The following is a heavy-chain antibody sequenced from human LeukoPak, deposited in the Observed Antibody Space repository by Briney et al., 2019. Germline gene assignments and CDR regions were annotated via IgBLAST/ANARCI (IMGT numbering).Heavy chain of an antibody. J-gene: IGHJ6*02. CDR2: IKQDGSEK. Sequence: GGSLRLSCAASGFTFSSYWMSWVRQAPGKGLEWVANIKQDGSEKYYVDSVKGRFTISRDNAKNSLYLQMNSLRAEDTAVYYCARSYSGSYDPPYYYGMDVWGQGTTVTVSS. CDR1: GFTFSSYW. CDR3: ARSYSGSYDPPYYYGMDV. V-gene: IGHV3-7*01. D-gene: IGHD1-26*01.